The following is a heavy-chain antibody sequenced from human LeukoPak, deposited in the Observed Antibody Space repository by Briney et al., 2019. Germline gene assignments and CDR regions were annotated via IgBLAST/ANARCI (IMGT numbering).Heavy chain of an antibody. V-gene: IGHV3-23*01. Sequence: HPGGTLRLSCAASGFTFSNHGMSWVRQAPGKGLEWVSGIRGSGFSTDYADSVKGRFTISRDNSKNTLYLQMNSLRVEDTAVYYCAKAGFYDILTDGLDIWGQGTMVIVSS. J-gene: IGHJ3*02. D-gene: IGHD3-9*01. CDR3: AKAGFYDILTDGLDI. CDR1: GFTFSNHG. CDR2: IRGSGFST.